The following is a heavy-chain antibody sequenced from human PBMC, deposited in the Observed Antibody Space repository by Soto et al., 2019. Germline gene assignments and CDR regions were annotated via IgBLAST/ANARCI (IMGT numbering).Heavy chain of an antibody. CDR2: ISGSGGST. CDR1: GFTFSSYA. V-gene: IGHV3-23*01. CDR3: AKGFGTPRVGTRPGGYHFDY. Sequence: GGSLRLSCAASGFTFSSYAMSWVRQAPGKGLEWVSAISGSGGSTYYADSVKGRFTISRDNSKNTLYLQMNSLRAEDTAVYYCAKGFGTPRVGTRPGGYHFDYWGQGTLVTVSS. D-gene: IGHD3-16*01. J-gene: IGHJ4*02.